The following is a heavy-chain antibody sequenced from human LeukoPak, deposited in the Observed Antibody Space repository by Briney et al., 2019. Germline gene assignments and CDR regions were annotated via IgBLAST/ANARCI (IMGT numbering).Heavy chain of an antibody. Sequence: PGGSLRLSCAASGFTFSSYAMHWVRQAPGKGLEWVAVIPYDGSNKYYADSVKGRFTISRDNSKNTLYLQMNSLRAEDTAVYYCARSSGYYLNYFDYWGQGTLVTVSS. D-gene: IGHD3-22*01. CDR2: IPYDGSNK. V-gene: IGHV3-30-3*01. CDR1: GFTFSSYA. CDR3: ARSSGYYLNYFDY. J-gene: IGHJ4*02.